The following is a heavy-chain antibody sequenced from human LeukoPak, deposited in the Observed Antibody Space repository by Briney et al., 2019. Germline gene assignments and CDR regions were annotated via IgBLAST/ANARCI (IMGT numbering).Heavy chain of an antibody. Sequence: SETLSLTCNVSGGSIRGYYWSWIRQPPGKGLEWIGYIYSSGSTNYNPSLKSRVTMSVDTSKNQFSLKLSSVTAADTAVYYCASVVTRWPYYYYYYYMDVWGKGTTVTISS. CDR2: IYSSGST. V-gene: IGHV4-59*08. D-gene: IGHD4-23*01. CDR3: ASVVTRWPYYYYYYYMDV. J-gene: IGHJ6*03. CDR1: GGSIRGYY.